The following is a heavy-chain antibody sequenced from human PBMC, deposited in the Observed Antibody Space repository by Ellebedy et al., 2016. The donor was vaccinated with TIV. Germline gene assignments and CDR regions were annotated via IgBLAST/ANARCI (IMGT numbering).Heavy chain of an antibody. D-gene: IGHD2-15*01. V-gene: IGHV3-30-3*01. Sequence: PRGSLRLSCAASGFTFSSYAMHWVRQAPGKGLEWVAVISYDGSNKYYADSVKGRFTISRDNSKNTLYLQMNSLRAEDTAVYYCARDLEGPLGYCSGGSCYLPRYYYYYGMDVWGQGTTVTVSS. CDR3: ARDLEGPLGYCSGGSCYLPRYYYYYGMDV. CDR1: GFTFSSYA. CDR2: ISYDGSNK. J-gene: IGHJ6*02.